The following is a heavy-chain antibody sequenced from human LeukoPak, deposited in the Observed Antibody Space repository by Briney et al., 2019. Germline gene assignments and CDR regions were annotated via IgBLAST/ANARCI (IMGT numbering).Heavy chain of an antibody. D-gene: IGHD5-18*01. CDR2: ISAYNGNT. V-gene: IGHV1-18*01. CDR3: ARFSYGYSSFDY. CDR1: GYTFTSYY. J-gene: IGHJ4*02. Sequence: GASVKVSCKASGYTFTSYYMHWVRQAPGQGLEWMGRISAYNGNTNYAQKLQGRVTMTTDTSTSTAYMELRSLRSDDTAVYYCARFSYGYSSFDYWGQGTLVTVSS.